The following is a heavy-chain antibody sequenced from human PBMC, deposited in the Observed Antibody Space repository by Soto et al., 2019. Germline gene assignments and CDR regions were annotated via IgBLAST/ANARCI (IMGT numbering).Heavy chain of an antibody. CDR2: IRSKAYGGTT. CDR3: TRAESNYEYYYYGMDV. CDR1: GFTFGDYA. V-gene: IGHV3-49*03. D-gene: IGHD4-4*01. Sequence: GGSLRLSCTASGFTFGDYAMSWFRQAPGKGLEWVGFIRSKAYGGTTEYAASVKGRFTISRDDSKSIAYLQMNSLKTEDTAVYYCTRAESNYEYYYYGMDVWGQGTTVTVSS. J-gene: IGHJ6*02.